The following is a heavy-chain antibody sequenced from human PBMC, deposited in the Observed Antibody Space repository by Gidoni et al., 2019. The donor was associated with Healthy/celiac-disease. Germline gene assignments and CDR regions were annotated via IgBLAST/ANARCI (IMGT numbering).Heavy chain of an antibody. CDR3: ARERRGAYFDY. J-gene: IGHJ4*02. V-gene: IGHV3-7*05. D-gene: IGHD3-16*01. CDR1: GFTFSSYW. Sequence: EVQLVESGGGLVQPGGSLRLSCAACGFTFSSYWMIWVRSAAGKGREWLANIKQDGSEKDYVDSGKGRFTISRDNAKNSLYLQMNSLRAEDTAVYYCARERRGAYFDYWGQGTLVTVSS. CDR2: IKQDGSEK.